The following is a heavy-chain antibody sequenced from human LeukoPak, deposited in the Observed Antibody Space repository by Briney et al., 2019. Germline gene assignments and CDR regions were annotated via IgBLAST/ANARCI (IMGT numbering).Heavy chain of an antibody. Sequence: ASVKVSCKASGYTFTSYYMHWVRQAPGQGLEWMGIINPSGGSTSYAQKFQGRVTMTRDTSTSTVYMELSSLRSEDTAVYYCARDFVGVATIYSPTFDYWGQGTLVTVSS. CDR1: GYTFTSYY. V-gene: IGHV1-46*01. D-gene: IGHD5-24*01. CDR2: INPSGGST. CDR3: ARDFVGVATIYSPTFDY. J-gene: IGHJ4*02.